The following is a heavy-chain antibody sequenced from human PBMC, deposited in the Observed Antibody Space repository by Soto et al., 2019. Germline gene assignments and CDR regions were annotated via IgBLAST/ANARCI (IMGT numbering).Heavy chain of an antibody. CDR1: GFAFSSYA. CDR3: ANGRWAVAGHDY. D-gene: IGHD6-19*01. Sequence: GGSLRLSCAASGFAFSSYAMHWVRQAPGKGLEWVAVISYDGSNKYYADSVKGRFTISRDNSKNTLYLQMNSLRAEDTAVYYCANGRWAVAGHDYWGQGTLVTVSS. J-gene: IGHJ4*02. CDR2: ISYDGSNK. V-gene: IGHV3-30-3*01.